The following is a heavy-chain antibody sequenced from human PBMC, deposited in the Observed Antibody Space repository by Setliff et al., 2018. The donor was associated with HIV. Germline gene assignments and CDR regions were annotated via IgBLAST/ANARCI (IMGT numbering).Heavy chain of an antibody. D-gene: IGHD6-13*01. J-gene: IGHJ4*02. Sequence: ASVKVSCKVSGYTLTELSMHWVRQAPGKGLEWMGGFAPEYDKTFYAQKFQGRLTITRDTSANTAYMELSNLRSEDTAIYYCLRRATAAEVFDYWGQGTLVTVSS. V-gene: IGHV1-24*01. CDR2: FAPEYDKT. CDR1: GYTLTELS. CDR3: LRRATAAEVFDY.